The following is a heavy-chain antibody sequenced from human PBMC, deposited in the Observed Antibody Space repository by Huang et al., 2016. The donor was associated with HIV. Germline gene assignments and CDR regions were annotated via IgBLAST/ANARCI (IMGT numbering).Heavy chain of an antibody. CDR3: ARDLTGTRAAAAGIRGDAFDV. CDR1: GGTFGSYD. J-gene: IGHJ3*01. D-gene: IGHD6-13*01. CDR2: IIPIFDTV. V-gene: IGHV1-69*13. Sequence: QVQLVQSGAEVKKPGSSVKVSCKASGGTFGSYDISWGLQAPGQGLEWMGGIIPIFDTVNYAQKFQGRVRITADASTSTAYMELTSLRSEDTAVYYCARDLTGTRAAAAGIRGDAFDVWGQGTLVTVSS.